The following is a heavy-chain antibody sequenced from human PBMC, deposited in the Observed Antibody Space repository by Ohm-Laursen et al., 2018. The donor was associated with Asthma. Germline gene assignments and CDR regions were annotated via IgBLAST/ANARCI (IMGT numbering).Heavy chain of an antibody. D-gene: IGHD3-3*01. CDR1: GFTFNKHH. J-gene: IGHJ4*02. Sequence: SLRLSCAATGFTFNKHHMTWVRQAPGKGLEWVSSISDSSEYIYYADSVRGRFTVSRDNAKNSMDLQMDRLRAEDTAVYYCARGMLISGVVITAYDNWGQGVLVNVSS. V-gene: IGHV3-21*01. CDR2: ISDSSEYI. CDR3: ARGMLISGVVITAYDN.